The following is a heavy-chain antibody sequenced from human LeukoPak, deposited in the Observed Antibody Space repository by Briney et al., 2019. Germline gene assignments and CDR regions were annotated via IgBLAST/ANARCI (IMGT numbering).Heavy chain of an antibody. D-gene: IGHD3-10*01. CDR3: AKDIGFGEVYYYYGMDV. V-gene: IGHV3-30*18. CDR1: GFTFSSYC. Sequence: PGGSLRLSCAASGFTFSSYCMHWVRQAPGKGLEWVAVISYDGSNKYYADSVKGRFTISRDNSKSTLYLQMNSLRAEDTAVYYCAKDIGFGEVYYYYGMDVWGQGTTVTVSS. CDR2: ISYDGSNK. J-gene: IGHJ6*02.